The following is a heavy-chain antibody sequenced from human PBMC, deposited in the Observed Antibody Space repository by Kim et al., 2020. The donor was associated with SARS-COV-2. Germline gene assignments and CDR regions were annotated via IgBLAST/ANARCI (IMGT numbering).Heavy chain of an antibody. J-gene: IGHJ5*02. D-gene: IGHD5-12*01. CDR3: AKGRSSGKVDWFDP. Sequence: YAVAVKGRFTIARDNSRNTVSLQMNTLTGDDTAVYYCAKGRSSGKVDWFDPWGQGTLVTVAS. V-gene: IGHV3-23*01.